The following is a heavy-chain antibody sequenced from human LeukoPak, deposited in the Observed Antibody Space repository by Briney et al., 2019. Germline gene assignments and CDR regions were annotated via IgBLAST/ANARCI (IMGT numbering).Heavy chain of an antibody. V-gene: IGHV4-59*01. J-gene: IGHJ4*02. CDR3: ASIRDPNYYDSSGYLS. CDR1: GGSISSYY. Sequence: NPSETLSLTCTVSGGSISSYYWSWIRQPPGKGLEWIGYIYYSGTTNYNPSLKSRVTISVDTSKNQFSLKLSSVTAADTAVYYCASIRDPNYYDSSGYLSWGQGTLVTVSS. CDR2: IYYSGTT. D-gene: IGHD3-22*01.